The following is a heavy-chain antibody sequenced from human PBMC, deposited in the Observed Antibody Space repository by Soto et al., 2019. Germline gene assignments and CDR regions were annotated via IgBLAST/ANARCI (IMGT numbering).Heavy chain of an antibody. D-gene: IGHD3-3*01. Sequence: QVQLVQSGAEVKKPGASVKVSCKASGYTFTSYGISWVRQAPGQGLEWMGWISAYNGNTNYAQKLQGRVTMTTDTSTSTAYMELRSLRPDDTAVYYCARDHYDFWSGYSCSDYWGQGTLVTVSS. V-gene: IGHV1-18*01. CDR2: ISAYNGNT. CDR3: ARDHYDFWSGYSCSDY. J-gene: IGHJ4*02. CDR1: GYTFTSYG.